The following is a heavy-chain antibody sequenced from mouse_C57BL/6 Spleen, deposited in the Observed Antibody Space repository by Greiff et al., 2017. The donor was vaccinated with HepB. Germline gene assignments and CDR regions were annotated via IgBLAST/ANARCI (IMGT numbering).Heavy chain of an antibody. CDR2: IDPSDSET. D-gene: IGHD3-3*01. Sequence: QVQLKQPGAELVRPGSSVKLSCKASGYTFTSYWMHWVKQRPIQGLEWIGNIDPSDSETHYNQKFKDKATLTVDKSSSTAYMQLSSLTSEDSAVYYCARGDQNYFDYWGQGTTLTVSS. CDR3: ARGDQNYFDY. CDR1: GYTFTSYW. J-gene: IGHJ2*01. V-gene: IGHV1-52*01.